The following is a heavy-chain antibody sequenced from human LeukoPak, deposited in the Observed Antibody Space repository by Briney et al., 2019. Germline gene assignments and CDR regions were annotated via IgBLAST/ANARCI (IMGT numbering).Heavy chain of an antibody. CDR3: ARASHYDFWSGYLTDDFDY. Sequence: ASVKVSCKASGYTFTSYGISWVRQAPGQGLEWMGWISAYNGNTNYAQKLQGRVTMTTDTFTSTAYMELRSLRSDDTAVYYCARASHYDFWSGYLTDDFDYWGQGTLVTVSS. CDR1: GYTFTSYG. V-gene: IGHV1-18*01. D-gene: IGHD3-3*01. J-gene: IGHJ4*02. CDR2: ISAYNGNT.